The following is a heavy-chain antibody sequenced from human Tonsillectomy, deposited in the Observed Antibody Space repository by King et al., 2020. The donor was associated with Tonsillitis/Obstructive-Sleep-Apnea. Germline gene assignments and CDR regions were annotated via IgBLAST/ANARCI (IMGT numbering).Heavy chain of an antibody. Sequence: QLQESGPGLVKPSETLSLTCTVSGGSISSYYWSWIRQPPGKGLEWIGYSYYSGSTNYNPSLKSRFTISVDKSKNQLSLKLSSVTAADTAVYYCAWGAAASSEYMDVWRKGTTVPVS. CDR2: SYYSGST. CDR1: GGSISSYY. V-gene: IGHV4-59*08. J-gene: IGHJ6*03. CDR3: AWGAAASSEYMDV. D-gene: IGHD2-2*01.